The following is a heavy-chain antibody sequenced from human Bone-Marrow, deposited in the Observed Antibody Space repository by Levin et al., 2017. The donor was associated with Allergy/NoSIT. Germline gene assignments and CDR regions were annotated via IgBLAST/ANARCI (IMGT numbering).Heavy chain of an antibody. J-gene: IGHJ4*02. V-gene: IGHV3-23*01. CDR2: ISGSGGST. Sequence: GESLKISCAASGFTFSSYAMSWVRQAPGKGLEWVSTISGSGGSTYYADSVKGRFTISRDIPKNTLYLQMHSLRAEDTAVYYCAKVTTVTTSPFDYWGQGTLVTVSS. D-gene: IGHD4-11*01. CDR3: AKVTTVTTSPFDY. CDR1: GFTFSSYA.